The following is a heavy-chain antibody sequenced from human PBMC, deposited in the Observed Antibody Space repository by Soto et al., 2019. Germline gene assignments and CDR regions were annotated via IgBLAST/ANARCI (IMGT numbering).Heavy chain of an antibody. CDR3: ARGLRYGDLSDAFDI. J-gene: IGHJ3*02. V-gene: IGHV4-59*01. CDR2: IYYTGST. Sequence: SETLSLTCTVSGGSISSYYWSWIRQPPGKGLEWIGYIYYTGSTNYNPARKSRATISVATSKNQFSLKLSSVTAADTAVYYCARGLRYGDLSDAFDIXGQGTMVTVSS. CDR1: GGSISSYY. D-gene: IGHD4-17*01.